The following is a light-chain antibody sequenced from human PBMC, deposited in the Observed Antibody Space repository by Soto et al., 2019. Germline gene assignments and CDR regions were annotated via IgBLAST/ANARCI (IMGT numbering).Light chain of an antibody. CDR3: QQHDKCPFT. J-gene: IGKJ3*01. V-gene: IGKV3-15*01. CDR1: QDVRTN. CDR2: DAS. Sequence: DIVMTQSPATLSVSPGERATISCRASQDVRTNLVWYQRKPGQPPRLLLYDASHMKAKVPARFSGSGFGTDFTLTIDSLQPEDFAFYFCQQHDKCPFTFGRGTTVDI.